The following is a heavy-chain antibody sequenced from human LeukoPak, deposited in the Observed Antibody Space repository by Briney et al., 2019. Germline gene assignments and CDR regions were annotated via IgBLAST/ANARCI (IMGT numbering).Heavy chain of an antibody. Sequence: ASVKVSCKASGYTFTGYYMHWVRQAPGQGLEWMGWINPNSGGTNYAQKFQGRVTMTRNTSISTAYMELSSLRSEDTAVYYCARTESDGSGSYYKWKFDALDMWGQGTMVTVSS. CDR2: INPNSGGT. V-gene: IGHV1-2*02. J-gene: IGHJ3*02. CDR1: GYTFTGYY. D-gene: IGHD3-10*01. CDR3: ARTESDGSGSYYKWKFDALDM.